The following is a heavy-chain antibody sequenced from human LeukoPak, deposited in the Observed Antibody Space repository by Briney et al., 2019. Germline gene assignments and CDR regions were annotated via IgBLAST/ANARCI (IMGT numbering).Heavy chain of an antibody. J-gene: IGHJ4*02. CDR2: ISSISNYQ. V-gene: IGHV3-21*04. Sequence: GGSLRLSCAASGFTFSAYSMNWVRQAPGKGLEWVSSISSISNYQYYADSMKGRFTISRDNAKNSLYLQMNSLRAEDTAVYYCARVAGSIDYWGQGTLVTVSS. CDR1: GFTFSAYS. CDR3: ARVAGSIDY. D-gene: IGHD6-19*01.